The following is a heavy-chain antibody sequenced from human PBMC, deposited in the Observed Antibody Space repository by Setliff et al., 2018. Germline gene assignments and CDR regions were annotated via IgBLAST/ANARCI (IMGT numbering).Heavy chain of an antibody. J-gene: IGHJ5*02. CDR1: PYSFSGYY. CDR3: ARDSASCDSTSCYWAVNWFDP. Sequence: ASVKVSCKTSPYSFSGYYIHWVRLAPGQGLEWMGWINPNSGVANYARRFEGRVTMTSDTSISTVYMEVNSLRSDDTAVYFCARDSASCDSTSCYWAVNWFDPWGQGTLVTVSS. CDR2: INPNSGVA. V-gene: IGHV1-2*02. D-gene: IGHD2-2*01.